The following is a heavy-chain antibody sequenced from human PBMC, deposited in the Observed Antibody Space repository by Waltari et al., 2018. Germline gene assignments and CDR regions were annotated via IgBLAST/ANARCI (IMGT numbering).Heavy chain of an antibody. CDR2: FDPEYGEA. Sequence: QVQLVQSGAEVTKPGASVKVSCRGSGDSLNESALHWVRRAPGKGLEWLGGFDPEYGEAVYAQEFQGRVTMTEDTSKDTAYMELSSLTYEDTAVYYCTRDRVGYCSGGTCYSRWFDPWGQGTLVTVSS. V-gene: IGHV1-24*01. CDR1: GDSLNESA. CDR3: TRDRVGYCSGGTCYSRWFDP. J-gene: IGHJ5*02. D-gene: IGHD2-15*01.